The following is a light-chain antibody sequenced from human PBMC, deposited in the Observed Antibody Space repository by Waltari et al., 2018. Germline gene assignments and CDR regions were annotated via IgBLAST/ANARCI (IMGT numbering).Light chain of an antibody. CDR2: DTS. Sequence: EIMLIQSPATLALSPGERATLSCRAGQSVRNYLAWFQQKPGQVPRLLIYDTSNRGTGVKARLSGSGSGTDFTLTISSLESEDFAVYYCQQRSSWHLTFGGGTKVQIK. CDR1: QSVRNY. CDR3: QQRSSWHLT. J-gene: IGKJ4*01. V-gene: IGKV3-11*01.